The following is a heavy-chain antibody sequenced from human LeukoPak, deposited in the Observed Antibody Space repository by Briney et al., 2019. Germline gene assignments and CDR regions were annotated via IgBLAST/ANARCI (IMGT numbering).Heavy chain of an antibody. J-gene: IGHJ6*03. Sequence: GGSLRLSCAASGFTFSSYWMHWVRQAPGKGLVWVSRINSDGSSTSYADSVKGRFTISRDNAKNTLYLQMNSLRAEDTAVYYCARIYSSGRRGFKVGYYYKDVWGKGTTVTVSS. CDR1: GFTFSSYW. D-gene: IGHD6-25*01. V-gene: IGHV3-74*01. CDR2: INSDGSST. CDR3: ARIYSSGRRGFKVGYYYKDV.